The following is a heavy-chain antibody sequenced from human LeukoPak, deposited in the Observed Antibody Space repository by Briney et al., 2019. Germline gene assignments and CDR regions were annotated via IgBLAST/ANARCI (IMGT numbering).Heavy chain of an antibody. V-gene: IGHV4-39*07. Sequence: SETLSLTCAVSGGSISSNSYYWGWIRQPPWKGLEWIGSIYYSGSTYYNPSLKSRVTISVDTSKNQFSLKLSSVTAADTAVYYCARMRYYYDSRAPYYYYYMDVWGKGTTVTISS. CDR1: GGSISSNSYY. D-gene: IGHD3-22*01. CDR2: IYYSGST. CDR3: ARMRYYYDSRAPYYYYYMDV. J-gene: IGHJ6*03.